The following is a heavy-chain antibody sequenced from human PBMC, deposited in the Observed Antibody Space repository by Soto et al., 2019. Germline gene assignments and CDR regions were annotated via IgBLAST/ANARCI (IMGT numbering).Heavy chain of an antibody. V-gene: IGHV3-23*01. Sequence: EVQLLESGGGLVQPGGSLRLSCAASGFTFSSYAMSWVRLAPGKGLEWFSSIGGSGGTYYADSVKGRFTISRDNSKNMLYLHLTSLRAEDTAMYYCAKGQGWSYYYDSWGQGTLVTVSS. J-gene: IGHJ4*02. CDR1: GFTFSSYA. D-gene: IGHD2-15*01. CDR3: AKGQGWSYYYDS. CDR2: IGGSGGT.